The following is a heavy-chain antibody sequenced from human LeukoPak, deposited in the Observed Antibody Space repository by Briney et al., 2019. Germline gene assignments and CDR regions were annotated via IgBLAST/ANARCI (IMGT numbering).Heavy chain of an antibody. Sequence: PGGSLRLSCAASGFTFSSYWMSWVRQAPGKGLEWVANIKQDGSEKYYVDSVKGRFAISRDNAKNSLYLQMNSLRAEDTAVYYCARDRYCSSTSSYRTNTDAFDIWGQGTMVTVSS. CDR2: IKQDGSEK. CDR3: ARDRYCSSTSSYRTNTDAFDI. J-gene: IGHJ3*02. V-gene: IGHV3-7*01. CDR1: GFTFSSYW. D-gene: IGHD2-2*02.